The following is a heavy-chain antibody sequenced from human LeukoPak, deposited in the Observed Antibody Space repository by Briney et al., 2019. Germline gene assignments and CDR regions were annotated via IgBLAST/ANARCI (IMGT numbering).Heavy chain of an antibody. CDR2: IKQDGSEK. D-gene: IGHD6-19*01. Sequence: GGSLRLSCAASGFTFSSYWMSWVRQAPGKGLEWVANIKQDGSEKYYVDSVKGRFTISRDNAKNSLYLQMNSLRAEDTAVYYCARTVIAVASPLGYWGQGTLVTVSS. CDR3: ARTVIAVASPLGY. J-gene: IGHJ4*02. CDR1: GFTFSSYW. V-gene: IGHV3-7*01.